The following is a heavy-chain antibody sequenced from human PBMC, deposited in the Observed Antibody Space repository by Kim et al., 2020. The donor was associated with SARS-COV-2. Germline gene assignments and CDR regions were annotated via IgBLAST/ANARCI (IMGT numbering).Heavy chain of an antibody. CDR1: GFTFSDYY. CDR3: ARALSGDLVAWFHP. J-gene: IGHJ5*02. Sequence: GGSLRLSCAASGFTFSDYYMSWLRQVPGKGLEWLAYISTTGGTTKYVDSVKGRFTVSRDNANNSLHLHMNSLRAEDMAVYHCARALSGDLVAWFHPWGRG. D-gene: IGHD2-21*02. V-gene: IGHV3-11*01. CDR2: ISTTGGTT.